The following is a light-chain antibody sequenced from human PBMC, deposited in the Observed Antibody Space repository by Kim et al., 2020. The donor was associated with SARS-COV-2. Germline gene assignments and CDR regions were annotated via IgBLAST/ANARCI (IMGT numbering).Light chain of an antibody. Sequence: VSPEQTASITCSGDKLGDKYACWYQQKPGQSPVLVIYQDSKRPSGIPERFSGSNSGNTATLTISGTQAMDEADYYCQAWDSSTGVFGGGTQLTVL. CDR2: QDS. CDR1: KLGDKY. V-gene: IGLV3-1*01. CDR3: QAWDSSTGV. J-gene: IGLJ3*02.